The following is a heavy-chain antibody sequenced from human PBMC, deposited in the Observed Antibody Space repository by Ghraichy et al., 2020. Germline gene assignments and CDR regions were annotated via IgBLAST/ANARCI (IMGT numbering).Heavy chain of an antibody. CDR1: GFTVSGNF. CDR2: IYSGGNT. V-gene: IGHV3-66*01. CDR3: ARDVGPTAEYFQN. J-gene: IGHJ1*01. Sequence: GGSLRLSCAASGFTVSGNFISWVRQAPGKGLEWVSIIYSGGNTHYADSVKGRFTISRDNSKNMVYLQMNSLRDEDTAMYYCARDVGPTAEYFQNWGQGTLVTVSS. D-gene: IGHD2-15*01.